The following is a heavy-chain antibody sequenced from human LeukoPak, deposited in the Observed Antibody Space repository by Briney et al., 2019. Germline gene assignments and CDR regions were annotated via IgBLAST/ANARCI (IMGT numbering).Heavy chain of an antibody. D-gene: IGHD6-13*01. Sequence: SETLSLTCTVSGGSISSYYWSWIRQPPGRGLEWIGYIYYSGTTNYNPSLKSRVTISVDASKNQFSLKLSSVTAADTAVYYCARGVYIAAAQYGYWGQGTLVTVSS. CDR3: ARGVYIAAAQYGY. J-gene: IGHJ4*02. CDR1: GGSISSYY. CDR2: IYYSGTT. V-gene: IGHV4-59*01.